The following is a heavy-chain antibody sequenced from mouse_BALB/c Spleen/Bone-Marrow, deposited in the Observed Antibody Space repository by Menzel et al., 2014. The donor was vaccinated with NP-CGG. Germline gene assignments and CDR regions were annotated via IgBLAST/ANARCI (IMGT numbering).Heavy chain of an antibody. D-gene: IGHD1-1*01. CDR2: IYPSDSYT. Sequence: AQLQQSGAELVRPGASVKLSCKASGYTFTSYWINWVKQRPGQGLEWIGNIYPSDSYTNYNQKFKDKATMTVDKSSSTAYMQLNSPTSEASAVYYCTRSYSSSYEYYFDYWGQGTTLTVSS. CDR1: GYTFTSYW. V-gene: IGHV1-69*02. CDR3: TRSYSSSYEYYFDY. J-gene: IGHJ2*01.